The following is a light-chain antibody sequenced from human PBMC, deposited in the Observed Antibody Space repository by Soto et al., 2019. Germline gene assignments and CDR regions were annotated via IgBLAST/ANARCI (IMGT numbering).Light chain of an antibody. CDR1: QSVSSN. Sequence: EIVMTQSPATLSLYIGERATLSCRASQSVSSNLVWYQQKPGQAPRLLIYGASTRATGIPARFSGTGSGTDFTLTISSLQSEDFAVYYCQQYNNWPPWTFGQGTKVDIK. J-gene: IGKJ1*01. V-gene: IGKV3-15*01. CDR2: GAS. CDR3: QQYNNWPPWT.